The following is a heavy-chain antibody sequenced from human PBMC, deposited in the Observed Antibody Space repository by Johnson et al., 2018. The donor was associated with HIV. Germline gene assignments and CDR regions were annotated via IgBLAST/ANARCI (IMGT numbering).Heavy chain of an antibody. CDR2: ISGSGGST. V-gene: IGHV3-23*04. CDR3: ARDRRYYDSSGYYHDAFDI. J-gene: IGHJ3*02. CDR1: GFTFSNYG. Sequence: MQLVESGGGVVQPGRSLRLSCAASGFTFSNYGMHWVRQAPGKGLEWVSAISGSGGSTYYADSVKGRFTISRDNSKNTLYLQMNSLRADDTAVYFCARDRRYYDSSGYYHDAFDIWGQGTMVTVSS. D-gene: IGHD3-22*01.